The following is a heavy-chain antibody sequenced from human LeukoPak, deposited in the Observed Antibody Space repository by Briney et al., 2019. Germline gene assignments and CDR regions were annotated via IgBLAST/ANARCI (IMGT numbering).Heavy chain of an antibody. D-gene: IGHD5-24*01. CDR2: ISSRGDST. CDR1: GFTFSNYA. Sequence: GGSLRLSCAASGFTFSNYAMSWVRQVPGRGLERVSTISSRGDSTYDADSVKGRFTISRDNSKNSLYLQMNSLRAEDTAVYHCASVDGYSTSWDWGQGTLVTVSS. J-gene: IGHJ4*02. V-gene: IGHV3-23*01. CDR3: ASVDGYSTSWD.